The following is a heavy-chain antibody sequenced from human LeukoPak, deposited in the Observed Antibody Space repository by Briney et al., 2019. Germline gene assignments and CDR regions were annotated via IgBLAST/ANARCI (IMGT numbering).Heavy chain of an antibody. CDR2: ISYSGST. CDR1: GVSISTYS. Sequence: PSETLSLTCTVSGVSISTYSWSWIRQPPGKGLEWIGYISYSGSTSYNPSLRSRVAISVDTSKNQFSLKLSSVTAADTAVYYCATDGNFDLWGRGTLVTVSS. J-gene: IGHJ2*01. CDR3: ATDGNFDL. V-gene: IGHV4-59*01. D-gene: IGHD1-26*01.